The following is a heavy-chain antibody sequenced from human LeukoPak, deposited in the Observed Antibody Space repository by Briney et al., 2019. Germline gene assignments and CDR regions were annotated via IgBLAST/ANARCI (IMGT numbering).Heavy chain of an antibody. Sequence: PGGAPRLSFAAPGFTLCRYGMSLVRQAPGEGVGWVSAISGSGGSTYYADSVKGRFTISRDNSKNTLYLQMNSLRAEDTAVYYCAKDWDDSSGYFDYWGQGTLVTVSS. V-gene: IGHV3-23*01. J-gene: IGHJ4*02. CDR3: AKDWDDSSGYFDY. CDR1: GFTLCRYG. D-gene: IGHD3-22*01. CDR2: ISGSGGST.